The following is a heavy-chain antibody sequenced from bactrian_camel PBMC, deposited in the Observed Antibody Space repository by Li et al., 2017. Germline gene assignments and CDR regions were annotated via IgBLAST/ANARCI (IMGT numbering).Heavy chain of an antibody. CDR3: ALPFPMTMGWTQLHYKY. V-gene: IGHV3S7*01. CDR1: GLTFSAAA. J-gene: IGHJ4*01. CDR2: IYKDGSNT. D-gene: IGHD5*01. Sequence: HVQLVESGGGSVQAGGSLRLSCAASGLTFSAAAMSWVRQAPGKGLEWVSSIYKDGSNTNYADSVKGRFTISRDNAKNTVYLRMNSLKSEDTALYYCALPFPMTMGWTQLHYKYRGQRTQVTVS.